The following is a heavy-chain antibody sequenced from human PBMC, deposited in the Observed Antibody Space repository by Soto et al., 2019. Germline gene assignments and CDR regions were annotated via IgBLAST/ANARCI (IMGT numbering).Heavy chain of an antibody. D-gene: IGHD2-15*01. CDR1: GFAFSTYA. Sequence: GGSLRLSCATSGFAFSTYAMAWVRQVPGRGLEWVSTILPDETGFYTVSVKGRFTISRDNFRGILYLQMNDLWVEDAAIYFCAKDRLPTSGQRFYFDSWGQGSLVTVSS. J-gene: IGHJ4*02. CDR3: AKDRLPTSGQRFYFDS. CDR2: ILPDETG. V-gene: IGHV3-23*01.